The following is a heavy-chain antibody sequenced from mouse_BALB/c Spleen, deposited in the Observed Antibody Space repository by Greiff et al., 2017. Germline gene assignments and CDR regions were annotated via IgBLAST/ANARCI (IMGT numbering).Heavy chain of an antibody. J-gene: IGHJ4*01. V-gene: IGHV3-8*02. CDR1: GDSITSGY. CDR2: ISYSGST. Sequence: VQLQQSGPSLVKPSQTLSLTCSVTGDSITSGYWNWIRKFPGNKLEYMGYISYSGSTYYNQSLKSRISITRDTSKNQYYLQLNSVTTEDTATYYFAREEGITTVVAPMDYWGQGTSVTVSS. D-gene: IGHD1-1*01. CDR3: AREEGITTVVAPMDY.